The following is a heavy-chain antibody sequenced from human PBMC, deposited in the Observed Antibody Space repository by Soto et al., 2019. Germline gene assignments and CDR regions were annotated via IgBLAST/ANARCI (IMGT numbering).Heavy chain of an antibody. V-gene: IGHV1-69*02. CDR3: TIGSWSGEVFDI. J-gene: IGHJ3*02. Sequence: QVQRVQSGAEVKKPGSSVKVSCKDSGGTFSTYSMFWVRQAPGQGLEWMGRIIPMLGIRNYAQRFQDRVTITADKSTATAHMELSSLRSEDTALYYCTIGSWSGEVFDIWGQWTMVPVSS. D-gene: IGHD2-21*01. CDR2: IIPMLGIR. CDR1: GGTFSTYS.